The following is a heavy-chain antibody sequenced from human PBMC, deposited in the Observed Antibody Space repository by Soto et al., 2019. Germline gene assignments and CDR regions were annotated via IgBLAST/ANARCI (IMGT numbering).Heavy chain of an antibody. V-gene: IGHV4-59*01. Sequence: QVQLRESGPGLVKSSGTLSLTCTVSGGSISTYYWSWVRQPPGRGLEWIGNIYYSGTATYNPSLRSRVTISVDTSKNQFSLRLSSVTAADTAVYYCARGDGIQLGSLAGRYYYHKMDVWGQGTTVTVYS. D-gene: IGHD1-1*01. CDR1: GGSISTYY. J-gene: IGHJ6*02. CDR2: IYYSGTA. CDR3: ARGDGIQLGSLAGRYYYHKMDV.